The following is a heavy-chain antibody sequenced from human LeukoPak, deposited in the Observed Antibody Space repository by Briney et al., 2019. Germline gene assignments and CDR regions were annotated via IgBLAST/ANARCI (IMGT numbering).Heavy chain of an antibody. J-gene: IGHJ4*02. D-gene: IGHD3-3*01. Sequence: GGSPRLSCAASGFTFSNDVMSWVRQAPGKGPEWVSSIDGGGGGTDYADSVRGRFTISRDNFKNTSYLQMNSLRADDTAVYYCARRIGGTKDYWGQGAQVTVSS. CDR1: GFTFSNDV. CDR2: IDGGGGGT. CDR3: ARRIGGTKDY. V-gene: IGHV3-23*01.